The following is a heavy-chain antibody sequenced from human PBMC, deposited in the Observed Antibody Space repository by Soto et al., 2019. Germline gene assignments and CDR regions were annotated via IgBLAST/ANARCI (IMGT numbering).Heavy chain of an antibody. D-gene: IGHD6-19*01. CDR1: GFTFSSYS. CDR3: ARDRDSSGWYCLTAFDI. CDR2: ISSSSSTI. Sequence: EVQLVESGGGLVQPGGSLRLSCAASGFTFSSYSMNWVRQAPGKGLEWVSYISSSSSTIYYADSVKGRFTISRDNAKNSLYLQMNSLRAEDTAVYYCARDRDSSGWYCLTAFDIWGQGTMVTVSS. V-gene: IGHV3-48*01. J-gene: IGHJ3*02.